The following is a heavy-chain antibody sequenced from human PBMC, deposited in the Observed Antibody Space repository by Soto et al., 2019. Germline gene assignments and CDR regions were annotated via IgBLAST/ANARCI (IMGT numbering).Heavy chain of an antibody. D-gene: IGHD3-22*01. Sequence: ASVMVSCKASGYTFTSYGINWVRQAPGRGLEWMGWINPGNGNTKYSQQFQGRVIIDRDTSASTAYRELSSLRSEDTAVYYGARGGHFDSSNYLDYWGLGTLVTVSS. V-gene: IGHV1-3*01. CDR2: INPGNGNT. CDR3: ARGGHFDSSNYLDY. CDR1: GYTFTSYG. J-gene: IGHJ4*02.